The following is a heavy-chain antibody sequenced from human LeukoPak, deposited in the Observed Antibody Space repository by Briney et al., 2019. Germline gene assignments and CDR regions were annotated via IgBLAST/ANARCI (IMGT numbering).Heavy chain of an antibody. Sequence: PSEPLSLTCTVSGGSISSYYWSWIRQPPGKGLEWIGYISYSGSTNYNLSLKSRVTISVDTSKNQFSLKLSSVTAADTAVYYCASLHGYGSGRPWGQGTLVTVSS. CDR1: GGSISSYY. D-gene: IGHD3-10*01. J-gene: IGHJ5*02. V-gene: IGHV4-59*08. CDR2: ISYSGST. CDR3: ASLHGYGSGRP.